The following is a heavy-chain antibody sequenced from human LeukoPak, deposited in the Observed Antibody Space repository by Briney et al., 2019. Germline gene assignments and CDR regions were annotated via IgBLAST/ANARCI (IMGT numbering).Heavy chain of an antibody. CDR2: FAPEDGAT. Sequence: ASPRVSFKVSGYTPSELSMYGVCHAPGKRLERRGGFAPEDGATNYEQKFQRRVTMTEDTSTDKAYMELSSLRSEDTAVYYCATLDYYDSSGNGDIFDYWGQGTLVTVCS. D-gene: IGHD3-22*01. CDR3: ATLDYYDSSGNGDIFDY. CDR1: GYTPSELS. V-gene: IGHV1-24*01. J-gene: IGHJ4*02.